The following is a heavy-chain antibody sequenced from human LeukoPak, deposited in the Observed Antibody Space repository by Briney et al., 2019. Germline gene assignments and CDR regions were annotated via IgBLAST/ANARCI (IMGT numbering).Heavy chain of an antibody. V-gene: IGHV3-74*01. CDR1: GFTFSSYW. J-gene: IGHJ2*01. D-gene: IGHD3-10*01. CDR2: VNTAGSST. Sequence: GGSLRLSCAASGFTFSSYWMHWVRQAPGKGLVWVSRVNTAGSSTSYADSVKGRFTISRDNSKNTLYLQMNSLRAGDTAIYYCAKIGVIGNWYYDVWGRGTLVTVSS. CDR3: AKIGVIGNWYYDV.